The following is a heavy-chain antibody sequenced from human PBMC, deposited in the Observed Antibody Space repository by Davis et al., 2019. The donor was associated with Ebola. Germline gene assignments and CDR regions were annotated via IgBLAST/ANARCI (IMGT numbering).Heavy chain of an antibody. J-gene: IGHJ6*02. CDR1: GGSISSGDYY. CDR2: IYYSGRT. D-gene: IGHD2-15*01. Sequence: SETLSLTCTVSGGSISSGDYYWSWIRQPPGKGLEWIGYIYYSGRTYYNPSLKSRVTISVDTSKDQFSLKLSSVTAADTAVYYCARKGCSGGTCSYYYGLDVWGQGTTVTVSS. V-gene: IGHV4-30-4*01. CDR3: ARKGCSGGTCSYYYGLDV.